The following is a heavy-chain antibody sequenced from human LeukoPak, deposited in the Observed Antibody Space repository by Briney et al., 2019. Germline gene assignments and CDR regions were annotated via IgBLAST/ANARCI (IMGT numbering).Heavy chain of an antibody. V-gene: IGHV4-34*01. CDR2: INHSGST. Sequence: GSLRLSCAASGFTFSSYSMSWVRQPPGKGLEWIGEINHSGSTNYNPSLKSRVTISVDTSKNQFSLKLSSVTAADTAVYYCARGRGVGSGKEMTRKGAFDIWGQGTMVTVSS. CDR1: GFTFSSYS. J-gene: IGHJ3*02. D-gene: IGHD2-15*01. CDR3: ARGRGVGSGKEMTRKGAFDI.